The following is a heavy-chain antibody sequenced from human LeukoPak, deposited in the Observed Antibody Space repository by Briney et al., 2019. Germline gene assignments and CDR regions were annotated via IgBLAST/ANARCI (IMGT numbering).Heavy chain of an antibody. J-gene: IGHJ4*02. CDR1: GFTFDDYG. Sequence: GGSLRPSCAASGFTFDDYGMSWVRQAPGKGLEWVSGINWNGGSTGYADSVKGRFTISRDNAKNSLYLQMNSLRAEDTALYYCARDSDYYDSSGYLPFDYWGQGTLVTVSS. CDR2: INWNGGST. CDR3: ARDSDYYDSSGYLPFDY. V-gene: IGHV3-20*04. D-gene: IGHD3-22*01.